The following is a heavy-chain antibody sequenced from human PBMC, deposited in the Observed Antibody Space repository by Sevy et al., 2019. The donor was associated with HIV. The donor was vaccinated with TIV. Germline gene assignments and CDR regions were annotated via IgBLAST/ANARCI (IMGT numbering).Heavy chain of an antibody. Sequence: SETLSLTCTVSGGSISSSSYYWGWIRQPPGKGLEWFGSIYYSGSTYYNPSLKSRVTISVDTSKNQFSLKLSSVTAADTAVYYCATQDGYNLRYFDYWGQGTLVTVSS. J-gene: IGHJ4*02. V-gene: IGHV4-39*01. CDR1: GGSISSSSYY. D-gene: IGHD5-12*01. CDR3: ATQDGYNLRYFDY. CDR2: IYYSGST.